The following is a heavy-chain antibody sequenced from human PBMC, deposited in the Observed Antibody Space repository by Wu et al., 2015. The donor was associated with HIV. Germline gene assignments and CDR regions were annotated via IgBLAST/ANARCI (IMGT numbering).Heavy chain of an antibody. CDR1: GYTFTGYY. V-gene: IGHV1-2*02. J-gene: IGHJ5*02. Sequence: QVQLVQSGAEVKKPGASVKVSCKASGYTFTGYYMHWVRQAPGQGLEWMGWINPNSGGTNYAQKFQGRVTMTRDTSISTAYMELSRLRSDDTAVYYCARDNFKVQWLVEGNWFDPVGPGNPGHRLL. D-gene: IGHD6-19*01. CDR2: INPNSGGT. CDR3: ARDNFKVQWLVEGNWFDP.